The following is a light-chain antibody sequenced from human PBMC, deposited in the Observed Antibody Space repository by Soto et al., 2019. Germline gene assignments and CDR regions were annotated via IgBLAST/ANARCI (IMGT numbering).Light chain of an antibody. CDR2: GAS. J-gene: IGKJ2*01. CDR1: QSVGRSQ. V-gene: IGKV3-20*01. Sequence: EIVLTQSPGALSLSPGESATLSCRASQSVGRSQVAWYQQKPGQAPRLLIYGASSRATGIPDRFSGVGSETDFTLTISRLEPEDFAVYYCQQYDTSHHTFGQGTKLEIK. CDR3: QQYDTSHHT.